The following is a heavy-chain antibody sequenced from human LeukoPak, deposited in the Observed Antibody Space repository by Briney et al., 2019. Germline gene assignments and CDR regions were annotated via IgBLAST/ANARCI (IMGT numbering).Heavy chain of an antibody. CDR1: GGSISSSSYY. CDR3: ASTNWNYVIAN. V-gene: IGHV4-39*07. Sequence: SSETLSLTCTVSGGSISSSSYYWGWIRQPPGKGLEWIGSIYYSGSTYYNPSLKSRITISVDTSKNQFSLKLSSVTAADTAVYYCASTNWNYVIANWGQGTLVTVSS. D-gene: IGHD1-7*01. CDR2: IYYSGST. J-gene: IGHJ4*02.